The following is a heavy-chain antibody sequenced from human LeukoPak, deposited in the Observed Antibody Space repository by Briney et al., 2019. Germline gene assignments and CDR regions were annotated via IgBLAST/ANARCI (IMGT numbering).Heavy chain of an antibody. Sequence: GGSLRLSCAASGFTFSSYAMHWVRQAPGKGLEWVAVISYDGSNKYYADSVKGRFTISRDNSKNTLYLQMNSLRAEDTAVYYCARDFYLWLVGSRVDYWGQGTLVTVSS. D-gene: IGHD6-6*01. J-gene: IGHJ4*02. V-gene: IGHV3-30-3*01. CDR3: ARDFYLWLVGSRVDY. CDR1: GFTFSSYA. CDR2: ISYDGSNK.